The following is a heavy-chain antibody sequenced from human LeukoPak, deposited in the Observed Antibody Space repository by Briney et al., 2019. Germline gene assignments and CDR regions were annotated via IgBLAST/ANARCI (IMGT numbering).Heavy chain of an antibody. V-gene: IGHV1-18*01. CDR1: GYTFTSYG. Sequence: ASVKVSCKASGYTFTSYGISWVRQAPGQGLEWMGWISAYNGNTNYAQKLQGRVTMTTDTSTSTAYMELRSLRSDDTAVYYCARESNPYDSSGYYSPTFDYWGQGTLVTVS. CDR2: ISAYNGNT. J-gene: IGHJ4*02. CDR3: ARESNPYDSSGYYSPTFDY. D-gene: IGHD3-22*01.